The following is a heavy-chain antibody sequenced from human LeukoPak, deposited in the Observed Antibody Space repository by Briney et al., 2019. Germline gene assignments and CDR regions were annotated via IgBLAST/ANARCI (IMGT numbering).Heavy chain of an antibody. D-gene: IGHD3-9*01. CDR2: ISWNSGSI. J-gene: IGHJ3*02. Sequence: SLRLSCAASGFTFDDYAMHWGRHAPGKGLEWGSGISWNSGSIGYADSVKGRFTISRDNAKNSLYLQMNSLRAEDMALYYCAKDRTRYPHDAFDIWGQGTMVTVSS. CDR3: AKDRTRYPHDAFDI. CDR1: GFTFDDYA. V-gene: IGHV3-9*03.